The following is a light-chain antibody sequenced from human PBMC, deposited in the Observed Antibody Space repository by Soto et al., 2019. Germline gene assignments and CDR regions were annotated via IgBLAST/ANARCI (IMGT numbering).Light chain of an antibody. V-gene: IGLV1-51*01. CDR3: GTWDNSLSAVV. Sequence: QTVVTQPPSVSAAPGQKVSISCSGSSSNIGNNYVSWYQQFPGTAPKLLIYDNGKRPSGIPDRFSGSKSGTSGTLGITGLQTGDEADYYCGTWDNSLSAVVFGGGTKLTVL. J-gene: IGLJ3*02. CDR2: DNG. CDR1: SSNIGNNY.